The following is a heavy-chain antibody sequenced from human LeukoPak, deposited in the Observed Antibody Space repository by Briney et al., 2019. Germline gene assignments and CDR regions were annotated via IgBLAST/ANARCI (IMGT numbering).Heavy chain of an antibody. CDR2: ISYDGSNK. Sequence: GGSLRLSCAASGFTFSSYAMPWVRQAPGKGLEWVAVISYDGSNKYYADSVKGRFTISRDNSKNTLYLQMNSLRAEDTAVYYCARDEDIVVVPAAITLHDAFDIWGQGTMVTVSS. CDR1: GFTFSSYA. CDR3: ARDEDIVVVPAAITLHDAFDI. J-gene: IGHJ3*02. D-gene: IGHD2-2*02. V-gene: IGHV3-30-3*01.